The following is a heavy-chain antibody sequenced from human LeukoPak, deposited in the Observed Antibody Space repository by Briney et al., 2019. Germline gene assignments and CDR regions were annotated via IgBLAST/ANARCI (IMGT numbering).Heavy chain of an antibody. Sequence: SVKVSCKASGGTFSSYAISWVRQAPGQGLEWMGGIIPIFGTANYAQKFQGRVTITADESTSTAYMELSSLRSEDTAVYYCARAGYCSGGSCYGSDYWGQGTLVSVSS. CDR3: ARAGYCSGGSCYGSDY. D-gene: IGHD2-15*01. CDR1: GGTFSSYA. V-gene: IGHV1-69*13. CDR2: IIPIFGTA. J-gene: IGHJ4*02.